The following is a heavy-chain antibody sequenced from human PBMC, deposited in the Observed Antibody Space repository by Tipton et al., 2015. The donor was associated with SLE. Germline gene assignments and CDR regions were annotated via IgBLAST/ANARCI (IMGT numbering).Heavy chain of an antibody. D-gene: IGHD3-10*01. CDR3: AREVRGVSYVDC. CDR1: GGSVSSGDYL. Sequence: LRLSCTVSGGSVSSGDYLWSWIRQHPGKGLEWIGYIHFSGSTYYNPSLKSRVTISGDTSKNQFSLQLSSVTAADTAIYYCAREVRGVSYVDCWGQGTLVTVSS. J-gene: IGHJ4*02. CDR2: IHFSGST. V-gene: IGHV4-31*03.